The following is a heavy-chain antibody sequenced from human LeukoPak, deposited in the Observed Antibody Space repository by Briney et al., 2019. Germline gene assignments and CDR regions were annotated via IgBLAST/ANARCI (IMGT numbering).Heavy chain of an antibody. V-gene: IGHV3-74*01. CDR2: INTDGSRT. CDR1: GFTFSNYW. Sequence: GESLTLSCAASGFTFSNYWMYWVRQAPGKGLVCVSRINTDGSRTTYADSVKGRFTIHRDKAKNTLYLQMNSLRSEDTAVYYCARTVPGYFFDYWGQGTLVTVS. J-gene: IGHJ4*02. D-gene: IGHD3-10*01. CDR3: ARTVPGYFFDY.